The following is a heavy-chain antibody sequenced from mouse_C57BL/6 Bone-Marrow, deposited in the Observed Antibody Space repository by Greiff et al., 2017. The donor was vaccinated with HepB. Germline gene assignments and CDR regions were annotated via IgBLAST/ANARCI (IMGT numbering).Heavy chain of an antibody. CDR3: ARLVYYYGSSYPYAMDY. Sequence: EVQLMESGGGLVQPGGSLKLSCAASGFTFSDYYMYWVRQTPEKRLEWVAYISNGGGSTYYPDTVKGRFTISRDNAKNTLYLQMSRLKSEDTAMYYCARLVYYYGSSYPYAMDYWGQGTSVTVSS. V-gene: IGHV5-12*01. J-gene: IGHJ4*01. CDR2: ISNGGGST. D-gene: IGHD1-1*01. CDR1: GFTFSDYY.